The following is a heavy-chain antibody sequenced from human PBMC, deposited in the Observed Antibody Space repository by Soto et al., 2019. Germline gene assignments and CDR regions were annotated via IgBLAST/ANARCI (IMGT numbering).Heavy chain of an antibody. Sequence: VKVSCKASGGTFSSYAISWVRQAPGQGLEWMGGIIPIFGTANYAQKFQGRVTITADKSTSTAYMELSSLRSEDTAVYYCARDHIAARPVYYYGMDVWGQGTTVTVSS. V-gene: IGHV1-69*13. J-gene: IGHJ6*02. CDR1: GGTFSSYA. CDR2: IIPIFGTA. CDR3: ARDHIAARPVYYYGMDV. D-gene: IGHD6-6*01.